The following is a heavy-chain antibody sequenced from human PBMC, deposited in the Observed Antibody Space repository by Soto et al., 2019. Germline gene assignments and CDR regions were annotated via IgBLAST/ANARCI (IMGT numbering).Heavy chain of an antibody. CDR1: GGNFSGYY. Sequence: SETMSLTCAAYGGNFSGYYWSWIRQPPGKGLEWITSIYYTGMTYYNPSLKSRVTISVDRSKNQLSLKLSSVTAADTAVYYCARGRSENVHIVATTYFDYWRQGTRVTLSS. V-gene: IGHV4-34*01. CDR2: IYYTGMT. J-gene: IGHJ4*02. CDR3: ARGRSENVHIVATTYFDY. D-gene: IGHD5-12*01.